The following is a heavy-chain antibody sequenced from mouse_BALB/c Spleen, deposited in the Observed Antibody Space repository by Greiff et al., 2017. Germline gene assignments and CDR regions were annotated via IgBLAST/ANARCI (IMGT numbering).Heavy chain of an antibody. Sequence: QVQLKESGPGLVAPSQSLSITCTVSGFSLTDYGVSWIRQPPGKGLEWLGVIWGGGSSSNISALKSSMSNSKDNSKSQVFLNMNSLQTDDTAMYYCAKHRDSYDNSSYAMDYWGQGTSVTVSS. CDR2: IWGGGSS. J-gene: IGHJ4*01. D-gene: IGHD1-1*01. CDR3: AKHRDSYDNSSYAMDY. V-gene: IGHV2-6-5*01. CDR1: GFSLTDYG.